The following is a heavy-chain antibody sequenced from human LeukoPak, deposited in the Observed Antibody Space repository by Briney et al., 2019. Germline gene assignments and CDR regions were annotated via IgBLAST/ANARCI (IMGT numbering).Heavy chain of an antibody. CDR2: IYYSGST. J-gene: IGHJ4*02. D-gene: IGHD4-17*01. CDR1: GGSFSSGSYY. V-gene: IGHV4-61*01. Sequence: SETLSLTCTVSGGSFSSGSYYWSWIRQPPGKGLEWIGHIYYSGSTNYNPSLKSRVTISVDTSKNQFSLKLSSVTAADTAVYYCARVFPPYGDYNFDYWGQGTLVTVSS. CDR3: ARVFPPYGDYNFDY.